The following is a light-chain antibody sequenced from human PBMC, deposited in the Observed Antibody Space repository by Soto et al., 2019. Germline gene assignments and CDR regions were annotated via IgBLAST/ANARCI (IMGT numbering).Light chain of an antibody. CDR2: GVS. Sequence: DIVMTQSPATLSVSPGERATLSCRASQRVSSNVAWYRQKPGQAPTLLIYGVSTRATGIPGRFSGSGSGTYFPITISMQQAEVFAVYYRQHSNSWPYTFGQGTKLDIK. V-gene: IGKV3-15*01. J-gene: IGKJ2*01. CDR3: QHSNSWPYT. CDR1: QRVSSN.